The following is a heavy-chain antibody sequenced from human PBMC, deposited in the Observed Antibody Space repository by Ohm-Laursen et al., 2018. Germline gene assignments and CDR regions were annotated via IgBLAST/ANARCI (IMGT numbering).Heavy chain of an antibody. V-gene: IGHV1-69*01. CDR2: IIPIFGTA. D-gene: IGHD7-27*01. J-gene: IGHJ4*02. CDR3: ARALPELGRFDY. CDR1: GGTFSSYA. Sequence: SSVKVSCNASGGTFSSYAISWVRQAPGQGLEWMGGIIPIFGTANYAQKFQGRVTITADESTSTAYMELSSLRSEDTAVYYCARALPELGRFDYWGQGTLVTVSS.